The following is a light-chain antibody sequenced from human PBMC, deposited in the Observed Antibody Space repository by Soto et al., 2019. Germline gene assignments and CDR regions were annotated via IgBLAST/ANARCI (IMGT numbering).Light chain of an antibody. CDR2: GAS. CDR1: QSVGSSY. Sequence: PGERVSLSCRASQSVGSSYLAWYQQRPGQAPRLLIFGASYRATGIPDRFSGSGSGTDFTLTISRLEPEDFAVYYCQQYCSSPPEFTFGPGTKVDSK. J-gene: IGKJ3*01. CDR3: QQYCSSPPEFT. V-gene: IGKV3-20*01.